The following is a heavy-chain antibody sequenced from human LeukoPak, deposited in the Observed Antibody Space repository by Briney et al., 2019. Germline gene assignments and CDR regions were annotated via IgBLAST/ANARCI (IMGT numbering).Heavy chain of an antibody. Sequence: PGGSLRLSCAASGFTFSSYAMSWVRQAPGKGLEWVSGISWNSGSIGYADSVKGRFTISRDNAKNSLYLQMNSLRAEDTALYYCAKGISRGPQRAGYFDYWGQGTLVTVSS. V-gene: IGHV3-9*01. CDR1: GFTFSSYA. D-gene: IGHD2-2*01. J-gene: IGHJ4*02. CDR2: ISWNSGSI. CDR3: AKGISRGPQRAGYFDY.